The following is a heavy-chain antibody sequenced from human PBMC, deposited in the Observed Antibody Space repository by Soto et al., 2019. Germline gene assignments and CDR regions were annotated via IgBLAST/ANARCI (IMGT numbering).Heavy chain of an antibody. V-gene: IGHV5-51*01. CDR1: GYSFASHW. CDR3: ARQSNDAEGCDY. Sequence: GESLKIPCQGSGYSFASHWIGWVRQMPGKGLEWMGLIYPSDSDTRYGPSFQGQVAISADKSISTAYLQWSSLKASDTAMYYCARQSNDAEGCDYWGQVTLVTVSS. D-gene: IGHD4-4*01. J-gene: IGHJ4*02. CDR2: IYPSDSDT.